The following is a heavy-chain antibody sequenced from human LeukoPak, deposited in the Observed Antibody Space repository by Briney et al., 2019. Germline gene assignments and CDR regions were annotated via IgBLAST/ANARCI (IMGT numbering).Heavy chain of an antibody. V-gene: IGHV1-46*01. CDR2: INPSGGIT. CDR1: GYTFTNYF. D-gene: IGHD1/OR15-1a*01. CDR3: ARDLSREWHRLVQNYFDY. J-gene: IGHJ4*02. Sequence: ASVKVSCKASGYTFTNYFIHWVRQAPGQGLEWVGIINPSGGITTYSQKFQGRVTMTRDTSTSTVHMELSSLRSEDTAVYYCARDLSREWHRLVQNYFDYWGQGTLVTVSS.